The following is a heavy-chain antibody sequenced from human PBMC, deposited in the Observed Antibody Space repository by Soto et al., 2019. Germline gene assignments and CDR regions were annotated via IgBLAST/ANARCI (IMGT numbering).Heavy chain of an antibody. CDR1: GGSFNRHT. D-gene: IGHD3-22*01. Sequence: QVQLVQSGAEVRKPGSSVRVSCKASGGSFNRHTISRVRQAPGQGLEWMGGIIPIFGTANHAQKFQGRVTIIADESTSTVYMELSSLRSADPAIYYCARGWGYDSTDYYYAYWGQGTLVIVTS. V-gene: IGHV1-69*01. CDR3: ARGWGYDSTDYYYAY. CDR2: IIPIFGTA. J-gene: IGHJ4*02.